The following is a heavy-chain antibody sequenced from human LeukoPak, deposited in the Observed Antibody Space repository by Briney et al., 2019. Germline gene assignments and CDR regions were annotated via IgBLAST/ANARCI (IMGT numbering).Heavy chain of an antibody. Sequence: GGSLRLSCAAPGFTFSSYSMNWVRQAPGKGLEWVSSISSSSSYMYYADSVKGRFTISRDNAKNSLYLQMNSLRAEDTAVYYCARDGPRYYYDSSSSHAFDIWGQGTMVTVSS. D-gene: IGHD3-22*01. CDR3: ARDGPRYYYDSSSSHAFDI. J-gene: IGHJ3*02. CDR2: ISSSSSYM. CDR1: GFTFSSYS. V-gene: IGHV3-21*01.